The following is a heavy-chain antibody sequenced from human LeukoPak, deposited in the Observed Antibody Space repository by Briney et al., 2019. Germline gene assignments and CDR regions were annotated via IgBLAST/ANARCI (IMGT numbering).Heavy chain of an antibody. D-gene: IGHD3-22*01. CDR3: ARSGSIDMIVVFTFDY. Sequence: SSETLSLTCAVYGGSFSGYYWSWIRQPPGKGLEWIGEINHSGSTYYNPSLKSRVTISVDTSKNQFSLKLSSVTAADTAVYYCARSGSIDMIVVFTFDYWGQGTLVTVSS. V-gene: IGHV4-34*01. CDR1: GGSFSGYY. J-gene: IGHJ4*02. CDR2: INHSGST.